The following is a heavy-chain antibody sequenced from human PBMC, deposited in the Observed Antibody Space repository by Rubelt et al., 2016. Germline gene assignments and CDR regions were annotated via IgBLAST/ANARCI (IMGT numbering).Heavy chain of an antibody. CDR2: IYTSGNT. V-gene: IGHV4-4*07. CDR3: ARQWDYDGMDV. Sequence: QVQLQESGPGLVKPSETLSLTCTVSGGSISSYYWSWIRQPAGKGLEYIGRIYTSGNTNFNPSLKSRVTMSVATSKNQFSRRRKSVTAADTGVYYCARQWDYDGMDVWGQGTTVTVS. D-gene: IGHD2-8*01. J-gene: IGHJ6*02. CDR1: GGSISSYY.